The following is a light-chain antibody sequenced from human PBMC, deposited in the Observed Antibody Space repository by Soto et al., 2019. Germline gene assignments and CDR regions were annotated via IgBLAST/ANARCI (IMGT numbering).Light chain of an antibody. V-gene: IGKV3-20*01. CDR2: GAS. CDR3: QQYISSPRT. CDR1: QSVSSNY. Sequence: EIVLTQSPGTLSLSPGERATLYCRASQSVSSNYLAWYQQKPGQAPRLLIYGASSRATGIPDRFSGSGSGTDFTLTISRLEPEDFAVYYCQQYISSPRTFGQGTKVDVK. J-gene: IGKJ1*01.